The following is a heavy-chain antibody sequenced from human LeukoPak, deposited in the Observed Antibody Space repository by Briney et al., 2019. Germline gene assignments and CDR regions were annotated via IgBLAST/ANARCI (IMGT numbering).Heavy chain of an antibody. CDR1: GGSISSSSYY. CDR3: ARQVMDYDFWSGYYAHAFDI. D-gene: IGHD3-3*01. CDR2: IYYSGST. Sequence: SETLSLTCTVSGGSISSSSYYWGWIRQPPGKGLEWIGSIYYSGSTYYNPPLKSRVTISVDTSKNQFSLKLSSVTAADTAVYYCARQVMDYDFWSGYYAHAFDIWGQGTMVTVSS. J-gene: IGHJ3*02. V-gene: IGHV4-39*01.